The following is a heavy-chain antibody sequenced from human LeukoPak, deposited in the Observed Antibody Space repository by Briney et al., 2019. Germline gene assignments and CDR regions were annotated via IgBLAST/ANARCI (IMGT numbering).Heavy chain of an antibody. J-gene: IGHJ6*02. Sequence: PSETLSLTCTVSGGSISSSSYYWGWIRQPPGKGLEWIGSIYYSGSTYYNPSLKSRVTISVDTSKNQFSLKLSSVTAADTAVYYCARGPINSSGEDYYYYGMDVWGQGTTVTVSS. V-gene: IGHV4-39*01. CDR3: ARGPINSSGEDYYYYGMDV. D-gene: IGHD6-19*01. CDR1: GGSISSSSYY. CDR2: IYYSGST.